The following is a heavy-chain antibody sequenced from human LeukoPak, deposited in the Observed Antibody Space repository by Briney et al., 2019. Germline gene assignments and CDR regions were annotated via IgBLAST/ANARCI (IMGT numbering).Heavy chain of an antibody. D-gene: IGHD1-26*01. CDR3: ATEGRSGWFHS. CDR1: GYTFTNYG. J-gene: IGHJ5*01. V-gene: IGHV1-18*01. CDR2: ISPYNGNT. Sequence: ASVKVPCKASGYTFTNYGISWVRQAPGQGLEWMGWISPYNGNTNYAQNLKGRVSVTTDSSTSTAYVELRSLRSDDTAVYYCATEGRSGWFHSWGQGTLVTVSS.